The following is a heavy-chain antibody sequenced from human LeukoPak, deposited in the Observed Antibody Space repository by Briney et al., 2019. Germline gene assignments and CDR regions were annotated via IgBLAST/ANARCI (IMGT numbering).Heavy chain of an antibody. CDR3: ARAIYGSGSFYYYYYMDV. V-gene: IGHV3-7*01. D-gene: IGHD3-10*01. CDR1: GFTFSSYW. Sequence: PGGSLRLSCAASGFTFSSYWMSWVRQAPGKGLEWVANIKQDGSEEYYVDSVKGRFTISRDNAKNSLYLQMNSLRAEDTAVYYCARAIYGSGSFYYYYYMDVWGKGTTVTVSS. CDR2: IKQDGSEE. J-gene: IGHJ6*03.